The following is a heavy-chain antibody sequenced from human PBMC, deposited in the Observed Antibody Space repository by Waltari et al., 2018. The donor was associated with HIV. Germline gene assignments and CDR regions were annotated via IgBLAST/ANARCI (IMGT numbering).Heavy chain of an antibody. CDR1: GFLFSSNA. CDR3: ARDLISGIMPRSYYYGLDV. V-gene: IGHV3-30*09. CDR2: ISHDGSNT. Sequence: QGQMVESGGGVVQPGRSMRISCASSGFLFSSNAVHWILQAPGKGLEWVALISHDGSNTYYADSVKGRFVIARDNSKNTLDLQMNSLTIEDTAVYYCARDLISGIMPRSYYYGLDVWGQGTTVTVSS. D-gene: IGHD2-2*01. J-gene: IGHJ6*02.